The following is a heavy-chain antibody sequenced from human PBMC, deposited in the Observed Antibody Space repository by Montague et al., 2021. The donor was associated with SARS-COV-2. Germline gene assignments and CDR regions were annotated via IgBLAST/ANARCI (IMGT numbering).Heavy chain of an antibody. CDR3: ARSRENYNILTGYPYYSDY. CDR2: IYYSGST. Sequence: SETLSLTCTVSGGSISRCYWNWIRQPPGKGLEWIAYIYYSGSTNYNPSLKSRVTISVDTSKNQFSLKLSSVTAADTAVYYCARSRENYNILTGYPYYSDYWGQGTLVTVSS. J-gene: IGHJ4*02. CDR1: GGSISRCY. V-gene: IGHV4-59*01. D-gene: IGHD3-9*01.